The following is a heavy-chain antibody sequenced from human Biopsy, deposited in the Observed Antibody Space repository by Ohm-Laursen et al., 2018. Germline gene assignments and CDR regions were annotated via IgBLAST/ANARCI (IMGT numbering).Heavy chain of an antibody. D-gene: IGHD3-10*01. CDR2: IGGSGGST. CDR3: AKAPCTQFGSGACHDPFDK. Sequence: SLRLSCTASGFTFRSYAMSWVRQAPGKGLEWVSGIGGSGGSTYYADSVRGRFIISRDNSESTLYLQMNSLRADDTAVYHCAKAPCTQFGSGACHDPFDKWGRGTTVTVSS. V-gene: IGHV3-23*01. CDR1: GFTFRSYA. J-gene: IGHJ3*02.